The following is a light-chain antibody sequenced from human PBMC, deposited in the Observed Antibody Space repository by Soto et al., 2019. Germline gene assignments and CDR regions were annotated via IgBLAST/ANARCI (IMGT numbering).Light chain of an antibody. J-gene: IGKJ2*01. CDR3: QQYNNWPYT. CDR2: GAS. CDR1: QTIFSN. V-gene: IGKV3-15*01. Sequence: EIVMTQSPATLSVSPGERATLSCRASQTIFSNLAWYQQKPGQAPRLLIYGASTRATGIPARFSGGGSGTDFTLTISSLQSKDFAFYYCQQYNNWPYTFGQGTKLEI.